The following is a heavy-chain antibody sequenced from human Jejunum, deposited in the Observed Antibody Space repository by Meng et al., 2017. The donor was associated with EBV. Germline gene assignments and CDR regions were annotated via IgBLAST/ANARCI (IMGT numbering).Heavy chain of an antibody. D-gene: IGHD2-15*01. Sequence: LHLQHLGSGLCNPSHTHSLTCTVSGDSIGGGGFSWNWIRQSPGKGLEWIGFIYHTGGTYSNPSLRRRVTISVDTSKNQFSLNLTSVTAADTAVYYCARARGGHTSGGYFESWGQGTLVAVSS. CDR1: GDSIGGGGFS. CDR3: ARARGGHTSGGYFES. J-gene: IGHJ4*02. CDR2: IYHTGGT. V-gene: IGHV4-30-2*06.